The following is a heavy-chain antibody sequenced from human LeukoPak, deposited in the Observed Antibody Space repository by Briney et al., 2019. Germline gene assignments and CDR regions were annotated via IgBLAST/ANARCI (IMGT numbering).Heavy chain of an antibody. CDR1: GGTFSSYA. Sequence: SVKVSCKASGGTFSSYAISWVRQAPGQGLEWRGGIIPIFGTANYAQKFQGRVTITADKSTSTAYMELSSLRSEDTAVYYCARVPQYCSSTSCYESDPWGQGTLVTVSS. CDR3: ARVPQYCSSTSCYESDP. CDR2: IIPIFGTA. D-gene: IGHD2-2*01. V-gene: IGHV1-69*06. J-gene: IGHJ5*02.